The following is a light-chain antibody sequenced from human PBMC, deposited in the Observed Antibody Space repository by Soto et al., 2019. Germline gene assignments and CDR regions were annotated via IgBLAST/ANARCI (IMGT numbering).Light chain of an antibody. V-gene: IGLV2-23*02. CDR1: SSDVGNYNL. CDR3: CSYAGSSTYV. J-gene: IGLJ1*01. Sequence: QSVLTQPASVSGSPGQSITISCTGTSSDVGNYNLVSWYQQHPGKAPNLMIYEVSKRPSGVSNRFSGSKSGNTASLTISGLQAEDEADYSCCSYAGSSTYVFGSGTKLTVL. CDR2: EVS.